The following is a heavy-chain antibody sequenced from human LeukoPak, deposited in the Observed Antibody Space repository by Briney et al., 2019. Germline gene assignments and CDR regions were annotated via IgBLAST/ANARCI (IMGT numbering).Heavy chain of an antibody. V-gene: IGHV4-59*01. Sequence: SETLSLTCTVSGGSISSYYWSWIRQPPGKGLEWIGYIYYSGSTNYNPSLKGRVTISLDTSKNQFSLKLRSVTAADKAVYYCARGRDYYDSRGYYYEGTIVDYWGQGTLVTVSS. CDR1: GGSISSYY. J-gene: IGHJ4*02. CDR3: ARGRDYYDSRGYYYEGTIVDY. D-gene: IGHD3-22*01. CDR2: IYYSGST.